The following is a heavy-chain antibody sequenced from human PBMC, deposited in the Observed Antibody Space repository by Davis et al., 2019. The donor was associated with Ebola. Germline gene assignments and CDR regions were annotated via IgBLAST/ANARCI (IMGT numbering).Heavy chain of an antibody. Sequence: GESLKISCAASGFTFSSYGMHWVRQAPGKGLEWVAVIWYDGSNKYYADSVKGRFTISRDNSKNTLYLQMTSLRAEDTAVYYCAKGAWELLPPAAFDIWGQGTMVTVSS. D-gene: IGHD1-26*01. CDR2: IWYDGSNK. CDR1: GFTFSSYG. CDR3: AKGAWELLPPAAFDI. J-gene: IGHJ3*02. V-gene: IGHV3-33*06.